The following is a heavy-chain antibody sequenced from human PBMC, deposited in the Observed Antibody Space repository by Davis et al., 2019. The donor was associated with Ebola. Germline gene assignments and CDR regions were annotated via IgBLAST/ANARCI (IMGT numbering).Heavy chain of an antibody. CDR2: FDPEDGET. J-gene: IGHJ1*01. Sequence: ASVKVSCKVSGYTLTELSMHWVRQAPGKGLEWMGGFDPEDGETIYAQKFQGRVTMTEDTSTDTAYMELSSLRSEDTAVYYCATDFHSYGSRTVYFQHWGQGTLVTGSS. D-gene: IGHD5-18*01. CDR1: GYTLTELS. V-gene: IGHV1-24*01. CDR3: ATDFHSYGSRTVYFQH.